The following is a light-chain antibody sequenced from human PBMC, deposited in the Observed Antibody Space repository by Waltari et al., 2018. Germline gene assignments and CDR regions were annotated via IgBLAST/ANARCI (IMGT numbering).Light chain of an antibody. CDR2: DAS. J-gene: IGKJ5*01. CDR3: QQRSNWEIT. Sequence: EIVLTQSPATLSLSPGERATLSCRATQSVSSYLAWYQQKHGQAPRLLIYDASNRATGIPARFSGSGSGTDFTLTISSLEPEDFAVYYCQQRSNWEITFGQGTRLEIK. V-gene: IGKV3-11*01. CDR1: QSVSSY.